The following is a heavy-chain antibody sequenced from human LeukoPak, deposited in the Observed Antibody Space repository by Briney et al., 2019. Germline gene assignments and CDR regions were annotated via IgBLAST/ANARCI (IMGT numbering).Heavy chain of an antibody. CDR2: IYHSGST. V-gene: IGHV4-38-2*01. J-gene: IGHJ6*03. CDR1: GYSISSGYY. D-gene: IGHD5-12*01. CDR3: ARGGGYDEYYYYYYMDV. Sequence: SETLSLTCAVSGYSISSGYYWGWIRQPPGKGLEWIGSIYHSGSTYYNPSLKSRVTISVDTSKNQFSLKLSSVTAADTAVYYRARGGGYDEYYYYYYMDVWGKGTTVTVSS.